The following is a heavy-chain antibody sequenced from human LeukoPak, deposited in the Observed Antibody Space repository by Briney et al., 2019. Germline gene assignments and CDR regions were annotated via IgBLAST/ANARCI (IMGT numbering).Heavy chain of an antibody. CDR1: GGSISSYY. V-gene: IGHV4-59*01. D-gene: IGHD3-10*01. Sequence: SETLSLTCTVSGGSISSYYWSWIRQPPGKGLEWIGYIYYSGSTNYNPSLKSRVTISVDTSKNQFSLKLSSVTAADTAVYYCARSTMVRGVILHFDYWGQGTLVTVSS. CDR2: IYYSGST. J-gene: IGHJ4*02. CDR3: ARSTMVRGVILHFDY.